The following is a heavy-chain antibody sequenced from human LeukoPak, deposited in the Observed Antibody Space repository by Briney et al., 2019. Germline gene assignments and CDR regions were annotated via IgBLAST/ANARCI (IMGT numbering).Heavy chain of an antibody. J-gene: IGHJ4*02. CDR1: GFTFSGSA. CDR2: VRSKPNSYAT. D-gene: IGHD2-15*01. Sequence: GGSLRLSCAASGFTFSGSAMHWVRQACGKGLEWVGRVRSKPNSYATAYAASVKGRFTISRDDSKNTAYLQMNSLKTEDTAVYYCTTGGGSWGRVDYWGQGTLVTVSS. V-gene: IGHV3-73*01. CDR3: TTGGGSWGRVDY.